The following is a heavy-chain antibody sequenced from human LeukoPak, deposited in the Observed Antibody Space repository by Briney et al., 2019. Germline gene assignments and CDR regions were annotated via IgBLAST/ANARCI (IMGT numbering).Heavy chain of an antibody. CDR3: AREVGLGLDY. CDR1: GGSISSSSYY. D-gene: IGHD1-26*01. Sequence: SETLSLTCTVSGGSISSSSYYWGWIRQPPGKGLEWIGSIYYSGSTYYNPSLKSRVTISVDTSKNQFSLKLSSVTAADTAVYYCAREVGLGLDYWGQGTLVTVSS. V-gene: IGHV4-39*07. CDR2: IYYSGST. J-gene: IGHJ4*02.